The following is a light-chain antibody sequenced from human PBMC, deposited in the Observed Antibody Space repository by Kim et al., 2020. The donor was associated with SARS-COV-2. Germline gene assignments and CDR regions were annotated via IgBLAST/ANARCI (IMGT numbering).Light chain of an antibody. J-gene: IGKJ1*01. CDR3: QQYGWTPWT. V-gene: IGKV3-20*01. Sequence: EIVLTQSPGTLSVSPGDSVTLSCRASQTVDNNYLAWYQQKPGQAPRLLVHGASNRATGIPDRFSGSGSGADFTLTISRLEPDDFAVYQCQQYGWTPWTFGQGTKVDIK. CDR2: GAS. CDR1: QTVDNNY.